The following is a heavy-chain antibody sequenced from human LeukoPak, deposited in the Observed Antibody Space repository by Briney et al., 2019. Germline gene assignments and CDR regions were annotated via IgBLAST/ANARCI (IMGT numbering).Heavy chain of an antibody. CDR1: GFTFSNYW. Sequence: SGGSLRLSCAASGFTFSNYWMHWVRQDPGKGLVWVSFINPDGSTTNYADSVKGRFTISRDNAKNALYLQMNSLRAEDTAVYYCAKDLHYGSADYWGQGTPVTVSS. CDR2: INPDGSTT. CDR3: AKDLHYGSADY. V-gene: IGHV3-74*01. D-gene: IGHD3-10*01. J-gene: IGHJ4*02.